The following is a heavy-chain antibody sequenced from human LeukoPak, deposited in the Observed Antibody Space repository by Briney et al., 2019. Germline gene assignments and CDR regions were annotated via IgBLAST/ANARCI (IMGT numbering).Heavy chain of an antibody. J-gene: IGHJ4*02. CDR1: GGSISSSSYY. CDR3: ARTRYYYDSSNFDY. Sequence: SETVSLTCTVSGGSISSSSYYWGWIRQPPGKGLEWIGIIYYSGNTYYNPSLKSRVTISVDTSKNQFSLKLTSVTAADTAVYYCARTRYYYDSSNFDYWGQGTLVTVSS. D-gene: IGHD3-22*01. CDR2: IYYSGNT. V-gene: IGHV4-39*07.